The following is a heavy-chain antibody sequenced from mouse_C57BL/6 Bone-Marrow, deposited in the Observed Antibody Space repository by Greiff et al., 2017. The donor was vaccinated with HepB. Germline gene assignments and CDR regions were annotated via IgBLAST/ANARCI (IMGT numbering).Heavy chain of an antibody. J-gene: IGHJ4*01. CDR3: ARHGVTTLDYYAMDY. CDR1: GFTFSDYY. CDR2: ISNGGGST. Sequence: DVHLVESGGGLVQPGGSLKLSCAASGFTFSDYYMYWVRQTPEKRLEWVAYISNGGGSTYYPDTVKGRFTISRDNAKNTLYLQMSRLKSEDTAMYYCARHGVTTLDYYAMDYWGQGTSVTVSS. V-gene: IGHV5-12*01. D-gene: IGHD2-3*01.